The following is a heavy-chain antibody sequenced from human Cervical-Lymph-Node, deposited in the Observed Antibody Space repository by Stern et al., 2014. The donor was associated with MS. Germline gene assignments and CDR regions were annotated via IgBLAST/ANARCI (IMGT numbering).Heavy chain of an antibody. CDR2: ITPMFGTP. CDR3: ARDQAGIAAH. V-gene: IGHV1-69*01. CDR1: GVTFSSLS. Sequence: QVQLVESGAELKKPGSSVKVSCKASGVTFSSLSVSWVRRAPGHGLQWLGGITPMFGTPHYVQMFQDRLNIVADESTQTVYMTLSGLKSEDTAVYYCARDQAGIAAHWGQGTLITVSS. J-gene: IGHJ4*02. D-gene: IGHD6-13*01.